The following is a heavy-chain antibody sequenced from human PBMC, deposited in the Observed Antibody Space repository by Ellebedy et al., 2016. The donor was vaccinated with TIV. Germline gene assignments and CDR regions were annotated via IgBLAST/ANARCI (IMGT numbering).Heavy chain of an antibody. D-gene: IGHD5-18*01. V-gene: IGHV4-61*01. CDR1: GGSVSSGSYY. CDR2: IYYSGST. Sequence: SETLSLTXTVSGGSVSSGSYYWSWIRQPPGKGLEWIGYIYYSGSTNYNPSLKSRVTISVDTSKNQFSLKLSSVTAADTAVYYCARGAAMVSYYYYGMDVWGQGTTVTVSS. CDR3: ARGAAMVSYYYYGMDV. J-gene: IGHJ6*02.